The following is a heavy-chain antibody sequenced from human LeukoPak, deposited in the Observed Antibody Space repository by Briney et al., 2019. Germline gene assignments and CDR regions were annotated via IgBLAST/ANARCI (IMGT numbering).Heavy chain of an antibody. CDR3: AKDREGSRITDSSGYFDY. Sequence: PGGSLRLSCAASGFTFSSYAMSWVRQAPGKGLEWVSAISGSGGSTYYADSVKGRFTISRDNSKNTLYLQMNSLRAEDTAVYYCAKDREGSRITDSSGYFDYWGQGTLVTVSS. J-gene: IGHJ4*02. V-gene: IGHV3-23*01. CDR1: GFTFSSYA. CDR2: ISGSGGST. D-gene: IGHD3-22*01.